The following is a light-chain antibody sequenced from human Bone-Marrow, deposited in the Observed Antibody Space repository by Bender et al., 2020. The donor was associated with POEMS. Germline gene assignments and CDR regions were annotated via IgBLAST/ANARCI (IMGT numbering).Light chain of an antibody. J-gene: IGLJ3*02. CDR2: KVN. Sequence: HSALTQPASVSASPGQSITISCTGTSSDVGGYDHVSWYQQYPGKAPRLIIYKVNNRPSGIPERFSASKSGTSASLAIDGLRSEDEADYHCATWDDSLRGPVFGGGTKLTVL. CDR3: ATWDDSLRGPV. V-gene: IGLV2-14*01. CDR1: SSDVGGYDH.